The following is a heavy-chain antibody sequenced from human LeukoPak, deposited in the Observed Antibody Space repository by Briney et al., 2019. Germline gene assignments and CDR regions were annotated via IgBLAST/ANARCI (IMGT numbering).Heavy chain of an antibody. CDR3: ARRFQRWLQSRFDY. Sequence: PSETLSLTCAVYGGPFSGYYWSWIRQPPGKGLEWIGEINHSGSTNYNPSLKSRVTISVDTSKNQFSLRLSSVTAADTAVYYCARRFQRWLQSRFDYWGQGTLVTVSS. CDR2: INHSGST. D-gene: IGHD5-24*01. CDR1: GGPFSGYY. V-gene: IGHV4-34*01. J-gene: IGHJ4*02.